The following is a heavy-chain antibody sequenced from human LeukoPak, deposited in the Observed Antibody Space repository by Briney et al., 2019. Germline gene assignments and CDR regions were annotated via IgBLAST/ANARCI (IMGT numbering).Heavy chain of an antibody. D-gene: IGHD2-15*01. J-gene: IGHJ4*02. CDR2: ISSSSDYK. Sequence: GGSLRLSCAASGFTFSSYGMSWVRQAPGKGLEWVSSISSSSDYKYYADSVKGRFTISRDNAKNSLYLQMDSLRAEDTAVYYCASEIVPRWSSPNFDYWGQGTLVTVSS. CDR1: GFTFSSYG. V-gene: IGHV3-21*01. CDR3: ASEIVPRWSSPNFDY.